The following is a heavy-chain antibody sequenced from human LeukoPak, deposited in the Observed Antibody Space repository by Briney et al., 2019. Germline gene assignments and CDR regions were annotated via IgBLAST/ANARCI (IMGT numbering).Heavy chain of an antibody. Sequence: SQTLSLTCTVSGGSISGGGYYWSWIRQPPGKGLEWIGYIYHSGSTYYNPSLKSRVTISVDRSKNQFSLKLSSVTAADTAVYYCARVSYCGSTSCYNFGAFDIWGQGTMVTVSS. CDR1: GGSISGGGYY. V-gene: IGHV4-30-2*01. CDR3: ARVSYCGSTSCYNFGAFDI. D-gene: IGHD2-2*02. J-gene: IGHJ3*02. CDR2: IYHSGST.